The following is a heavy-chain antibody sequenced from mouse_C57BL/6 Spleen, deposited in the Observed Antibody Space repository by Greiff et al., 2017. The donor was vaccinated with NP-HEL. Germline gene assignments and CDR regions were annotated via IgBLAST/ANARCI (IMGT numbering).Heavy chain of an antibody. V-gene: IGHV1-19*01. CDR2: INPYNGGT. J-gene: IGHJ4*01. CDR1: GYTFTDYY. CDR3: ARGDGYGGYYAMGY. Sequence: EVQLQQSGPVLVKPGASVKMSCKASGYTFTDYYMNWVKQSHGKSLEWIGVINPYNGGTSYNQKFKGKATLTVDKSSSTAYMGLNSLTSEDSAVYYCARGDGYGGYYAMGYWGQGTSVTGSS. D-gene: IGHD2-2*01.